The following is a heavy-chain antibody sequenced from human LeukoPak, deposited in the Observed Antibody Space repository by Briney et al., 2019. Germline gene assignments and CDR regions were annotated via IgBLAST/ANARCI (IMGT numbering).Heavy chain of an antibody. CDR1: GFTFSSYA. CDR3: AKAHDSSGS. CDR2: ISGSGDST. V-gene: IGHV3-23*01. Sequence: VGSLRLSCAASGFTFSSYAMSWVRQAPGKGLEWVSTISGSGDSTYYADSVKGRFTISRDNSRNTLYLQMSSLRADDTAVYYCAKAHDSSGSWGQGTLVTVSS. J-gene: IGHJ5*02. D-gene: IGHD3-22*01.